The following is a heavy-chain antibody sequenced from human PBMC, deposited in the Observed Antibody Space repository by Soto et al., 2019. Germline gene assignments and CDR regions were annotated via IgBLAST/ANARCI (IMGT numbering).Heavy chain of an antibody. D-gene: IGHD5-12*01. CDR1: GGKCRGYG. V-gene: IGHV3-7*01. Sequence: GGSQRDSWGAAGGKCRGYGGSWVRKKKGKGLEWVANIKQDGSEKYYVDSVKGRFTISRDNAKNSLYLQMNSLRAEDTAVYYCARDHIAWLRTPFAYWGQGTPVPVSS. CDR3: ARDHIAWLRTPFAY. CDR2: IKQDGSEK. J-gene: IGHJ4*02.